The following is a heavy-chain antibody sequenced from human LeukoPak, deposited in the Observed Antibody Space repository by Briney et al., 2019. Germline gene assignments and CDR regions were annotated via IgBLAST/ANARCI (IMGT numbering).Heavy chain of an antibody. CDR3: ARNRPTLSIVVVVADY. D-gene: IGHD2-15*01. V-gene: IGHV3-30*04. J-gene: IGHJ4*02. CDR2: ISYDGSNK. Sequence: GGSLRLSCAAPGFTFSSYAMHWVRQAPGKGLEWGAVISYDGSNKYYADSVKGRFTISRDNSKNTLYLQMNSLRAEDTAVYYCARNRPTLSIVVVVADYWGQGTLVTVSS. CDR1: GFTFSSYA.